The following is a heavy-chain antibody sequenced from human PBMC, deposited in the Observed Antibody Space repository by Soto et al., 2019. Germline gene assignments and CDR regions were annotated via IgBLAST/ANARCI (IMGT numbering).Heavy chain of an antibody. D-gene: IGHD2-2*02. V-gene: IGHV1-69*06. J-gene: IGHJ6*02. CDR2: IIPIFGTS. Sequence: AVKESCMAAAGTFSSYAISWVRQAPGQGREWMGGIIPIFGTSNYAQKFQGRVTITVDKSTSTASMEQSSLRAGETAVYYCAILGYCSRTSCYMMRRADYYHGMEVWGQETTVTASS. CDR1: AGTFSSYA. CDR3: AILGYCSRTSCYMMRRADYYHGMEV.